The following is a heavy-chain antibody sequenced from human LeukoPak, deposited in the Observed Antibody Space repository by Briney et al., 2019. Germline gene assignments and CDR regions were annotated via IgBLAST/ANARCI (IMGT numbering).Heavy chain of an antibody. V-gene: IGHV3-23*01. D-gene: IGHD5-18*01. CDR1: GFAFSSYA. J-gene: IGHJ4*02. CDR3: AKAPARSRIQLWTRVDY. CDR2: ISGSGGST. Sequence: GGSLRLSCAASGFAFSSYAMSWVRQAPGKGLEWVSAISGSGGSTYYADPVKGRFTISRDNSKNTLYLQMNSLRAEDTAVYYCAKAPARSRIQLWTRVDYWGQGTLVTVSS.